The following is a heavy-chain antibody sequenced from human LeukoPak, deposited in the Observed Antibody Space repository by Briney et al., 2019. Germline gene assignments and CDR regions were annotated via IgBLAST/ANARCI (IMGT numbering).Heavy chain of an antibody. J-gene: IGHJ4*02. D-gene: IGHD1-26*01. CDR1: GLPFSTFW. CDR2: INQDGSEE. Sequence: GGSLRLSCAASGLPFSTFWMNWVRQAPGKGLEWVANINQDGSEEYYVDSVKGRFTISRDNAKNSLYLQMNSLRAEDTAVYYCASRYSGSSRDYWGQGTLVTVSS. V-gene: IGHV3-7*01. CDR3: ASRYSGSSRDY.